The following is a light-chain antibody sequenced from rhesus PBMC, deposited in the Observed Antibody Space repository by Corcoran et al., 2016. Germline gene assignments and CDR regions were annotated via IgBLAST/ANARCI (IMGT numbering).Light chain of an antibody. Sequence: ETVVTQSPATLSLSPGERATLSCRASQSVASYLAWYQQKPGQAPRPLIYGAPTRATGIPERFSGSGSGTDFTLTISSLEPEDVGVYYCQQSSKSWTFGQGTKVEIK. CDR3: QQSSKSWT. V-gene: IGKV3-24*04. CDR1: QSVASY. J-gene: IGKJ1*01. CDR2: GAP.